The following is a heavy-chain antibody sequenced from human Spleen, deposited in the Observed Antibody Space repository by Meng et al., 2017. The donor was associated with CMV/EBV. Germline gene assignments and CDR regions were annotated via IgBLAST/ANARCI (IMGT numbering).Heavy chain of an antibody. V-gene: IGHV4-61*01. CDR2: MINNGNS. Sequence: GSCYWGWIRQPQGKGMGWIGYMINNGNSNYKPSLESRVIISVDTCQNQVSLNLNYMNAADTAIYYRVKCPFYYDGGSYIRRGIFDLWGRGTLVTVSS. J-gene: IGHJ2*01. D-gene: IGHD3-22*01. CDR1: GSCY. CDR3: VKCPFYYDGGSYIRRGIFDL.